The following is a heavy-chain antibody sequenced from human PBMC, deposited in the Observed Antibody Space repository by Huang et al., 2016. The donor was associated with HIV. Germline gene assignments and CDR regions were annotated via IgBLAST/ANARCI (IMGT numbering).Heavy chain of an antibody. Sequence: QVQLVESGGDLVKPGGSLRLSCAASGFTFSDYYLSWSRQAPGGGVGWVVFIGGGGSPRYEADTRKGRFTISRDNAEHALLLQMNSLRVEDTAVYYCAREAYDLWNGYFSEFYYYRYMDVWGKGTTVSVAS. CDR3: AREAYDLWNGYFSEFYYYRYMDV. V-gene: IGHV3-11*04. CDR1: GFTFSDYY. J-gene: IGHJ6*03. CDR2: IGGGGSPR. D-gene: IGHD3-3*01.